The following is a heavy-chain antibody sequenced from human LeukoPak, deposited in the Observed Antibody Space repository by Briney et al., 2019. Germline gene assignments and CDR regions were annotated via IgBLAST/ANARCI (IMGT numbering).Heavy chain of an antibody. CDR1: GGTFSSYA. CDR2: IIPIFGTA. J-gene: IGHJ4*02. CDR3: ARAAVLRFLEWSSFDY. Sequence: GASVKVSCEASGGTFSSYAISWVRQAPGQGLEWMGGIIPIFGTANYAQKFQGRVTITTDESTSTAYMELSSLRSEDTAVYYCARAAVLRFLEWSSFDYWGQGTLVTVSS. D-gene: IGHD3-3*01. V-gene: IGHV1-69*05.